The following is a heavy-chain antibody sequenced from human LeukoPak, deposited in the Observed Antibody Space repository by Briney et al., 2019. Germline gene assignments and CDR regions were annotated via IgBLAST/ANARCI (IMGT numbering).Heavy chain of an antibody. CDR3: ARVSDVDIVATREVGATPDY. Sequence: GGSLRLSCATSGITFRNYWMHWVRQAPGKGLVWVSHIIQDGSETFYADSVKGRFTISRDNAKNTVYLQMNSLRVEDTAVYYCARVSDVDIVATREVGATPDYWGQGTLVTVSS. CDR1: GITFRNYW. CDR2: IIQDGSET. J-gene: IGHJ4*02. D-gene: IGHD5-12*01. V-gene: IGHV3-74*01.